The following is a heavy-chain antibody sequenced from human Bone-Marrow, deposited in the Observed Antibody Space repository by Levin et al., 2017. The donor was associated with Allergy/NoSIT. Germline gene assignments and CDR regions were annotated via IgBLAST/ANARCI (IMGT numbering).Heavy chain of an antibody. Sequence: PGGSLRLSCAASGFTFSSYWMHWVRQAPGKGLVWVSRINSDGSSTSYADSVKGRFTISRDNAKNTLYLQMNSLRAEDTAVYYCATTTTVAVAGTVYWGQGTLVTVSS. J-gene: IGHJ4*02. V-gene: IGHV3-74*01. CDR3: ATTTTVAVAGTVY. D-gene: IGHD6-19*01. CDR2: INSDGSST. CDR1: GFTFSSYW.